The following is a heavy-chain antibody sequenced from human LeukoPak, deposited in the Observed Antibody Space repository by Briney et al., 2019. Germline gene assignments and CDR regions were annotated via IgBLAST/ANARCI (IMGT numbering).Heavy chain of an antibody. D-gene: IGHD6-6*01. CDR3: ARESSSSPDY. CDR1: GGSITSSSHH. J-gene: IGHJ4*02. V-gene: IGHV4-39*07. CDR2: IYYSGTT. Sequence: PSETLSLTCTVSGGSITSSSHHWGWLRQPPGKGLEWIGSIYYSGTTYYKPSLRSRVTISVDTSKNQFYLRLTSVTAADSAMYYCARESSSSPDYWGQGTLVTVSS.